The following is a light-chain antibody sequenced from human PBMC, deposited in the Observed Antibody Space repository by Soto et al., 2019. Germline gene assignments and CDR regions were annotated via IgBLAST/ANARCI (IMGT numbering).Light chain of an antibody. Sequence: QSVLTQPASVSGSPGQSITISCTGTSSDVGGYNYVSWYQQHPGKAPKLMIYDVSNRPSGVSNRFSGSKSGNTASLTISGLPAEDEADYYRSSYTSSSTLYFFRTGTKVTVL. CDR1: SSDVGGYNY. CDR3: SSYTSSSTLYF. V-gene: IGLV2-14*01. CDR2: DVS. J-gene: IGLJ1*01.